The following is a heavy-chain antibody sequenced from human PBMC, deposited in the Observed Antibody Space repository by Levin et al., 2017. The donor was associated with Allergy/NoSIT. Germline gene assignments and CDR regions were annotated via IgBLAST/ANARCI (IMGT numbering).Heavy chain of an antibody. CDR1: GGSVSSGSYY. CDR3: ARDLEVVAPEPSYWYFDL. Sequence: PSQTLSLTCTVSGGSVSSGSYYWSWIRQPPGKGLEWIGYIYYSGSTNYNPSLKSRVTISVDTSKNQFSLKLSSVTAADTAVYYCARDLEVVAPEPSYWYFDLWGRGTLVTVSS. V-gene: IGHV4-61*01. D-gene: IGHD3-22*01. CDR2: IYYSGST. J-gene: IGHJ2*01.